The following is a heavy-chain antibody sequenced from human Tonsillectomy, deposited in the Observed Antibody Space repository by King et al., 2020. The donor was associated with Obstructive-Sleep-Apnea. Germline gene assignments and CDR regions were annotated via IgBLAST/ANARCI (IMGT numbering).Heavy chain of an antibody. CDR1: GYTFTDYY. CDR2: INPNSGDR. Sequence: GQLVQSGAEVKKPGASVKVSCKTSGYTFTDYYIHWVRQAPGQGLEWMGWINPNSGDRNFARTFQDRFTMTRDTSISTAYMELTGLKSDDTAVYYCARVRPIAGGGTDWFDPWGQGTLVTVSS. D-gene: IGHD6-13*01. CDR3: ARVRPIAGGGTDWFDP. V-gene: IGHV1-2*02. J-gene: IGHJ5*02.